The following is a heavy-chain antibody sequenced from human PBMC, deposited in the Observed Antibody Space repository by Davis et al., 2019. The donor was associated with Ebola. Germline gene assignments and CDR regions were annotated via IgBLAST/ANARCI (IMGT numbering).Heavy chain of an antibody. CDR2: IYTSGST. Sequence: PSETLSLTCTVSGGSISSYYWSWIRQPAGKGLEWIGRIYTSGSTNYNPSLKSRVTISVDTSKNQFSLKLSSVTAADTAVYYCARGGRGSSWKKQDYYYYMDVWGKGTTVTVSS. CDR1: GGSISSYY. V-gene: IGHV4-4*07. J-gene: IGHJ6*03. CDR3: ARGGRGSSWKKQDYYYYMDV. D-gene: IGHD6-13*01.